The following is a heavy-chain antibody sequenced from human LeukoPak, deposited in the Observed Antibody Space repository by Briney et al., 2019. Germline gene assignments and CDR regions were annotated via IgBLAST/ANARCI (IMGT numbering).Heavy chain of an antibody. D-gene: IGHD6-13*01. CDR2: FDFEDGET. CDR1: GYTVTELS. V-gene: IGHV1-24*01. J-gene: IGHJ6*02. Sequence: ASVTVSCKVSGYTVTELSMHWVRQAPGKGLEWMGGFDFEDGETIYAQKFQGRVAMTEDTSTDTAYMELSSLRSEDTAVYYCASPRGGYLVYYGMDVWGQGTTVTVSS. CDR3: ASPRGGYLVYYGMDV.